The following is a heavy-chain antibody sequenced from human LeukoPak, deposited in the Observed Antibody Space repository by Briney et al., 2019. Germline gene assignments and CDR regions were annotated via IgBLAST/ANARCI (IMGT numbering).Heavy chain of an antibody. CDR1: GFTFSNYN. D-gene: IGHD6-13*01. Sequence: GGSLRLSCAASGFTFSNYNMHWVRQAPGKGLEWVAFIRYDGNNKYYADSVKGRFTISRDNSKNTLYLQMNSLRAEDTAVYYCANSIAAGPSQIWGQGTMVTVSS. V-gene: IGHV3-30*02. J-gene: IGHJ3*02. CDR3: ANSIAAGPSQI. CDR2: IRYDGNNK.